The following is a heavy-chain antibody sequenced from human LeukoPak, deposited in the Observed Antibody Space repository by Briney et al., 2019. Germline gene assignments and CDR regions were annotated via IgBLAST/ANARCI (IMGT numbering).Heavy chain of an antibody. CDR1: GFTFSKFV. Sequence: GGSLRLSCAASGFTFSKFVLTWVRQAPGKGLEWVSSISGSGDSPNYADSVKGRFTISRDNSKNTLYLQMNSLRAEDTAVYFCAKDARRSSGWWFFDHWGQGTLVTVSS. J-gene: IGHJ4*02. V-gene: IGHV3-23*01. CDR2: ISGSGDSP. CDR3: AKDARRSSGWWFFDH. D-gene: IGHD6-19*01.